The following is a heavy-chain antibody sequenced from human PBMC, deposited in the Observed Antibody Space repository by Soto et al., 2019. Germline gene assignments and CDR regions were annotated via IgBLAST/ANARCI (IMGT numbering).Heavy chain of an antibody. CDR3: ARAPRVRSPDYCDSHG. D-gene: IGHD4-17*01. Sequence: QVQLVQSGAEVKKPGSSVKVSCKASGGTFSSYTISWVRQAPGQGLEWMGRIIPILGIANYAQKFQGRVTITADKSTSTAYMELSSLRSEDTAVYYCARAPRVRSPDYCDSHGWGQGTLVTVSS. V-gene: IGHV1-69*02. J-gene: IGHJ4*02. CDR1: GGTFSSYT. CDR2: IIPILGIA.